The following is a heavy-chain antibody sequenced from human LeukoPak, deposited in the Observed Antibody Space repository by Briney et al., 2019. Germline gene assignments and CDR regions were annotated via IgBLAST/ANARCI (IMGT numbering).Heavy chain of an antibody. Sequence: GGSLRLSCAASGLTFSSCGMHWVRQAPGKGLEWVAFIRYDGSNKYYADSVKGRFTISRDNSKNTLYLQMNSLRAEDTAVYYCAKVGHRVVVVPAAIYAFDIWGQGTMVTVSS. CDR1: GLTFSSCG. V-gene: IGHV3-30*02. CDR2: IRYDGSNK. J-gene: IGHJ3*02. CDR3: AKVGHRVVVVPAAIYAFDI. D-gene: IGHD2-2*01.